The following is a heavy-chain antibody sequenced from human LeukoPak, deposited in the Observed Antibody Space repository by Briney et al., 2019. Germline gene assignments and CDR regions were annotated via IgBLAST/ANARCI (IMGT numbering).Heavy chain of an antibody. CDR3: ARLSGDITVFDL. Sequence: GGSLRLSCAASGFTFGNYWVSWVRQAPGKGLEWVATIRRDGVAKYYVDSVRGRFTISRDNAQNSLFLQMNSLRAEDTALYFCARLSGDITVFDLWGQGTQVTVSS. V-gene: IGHV3-7*01. J-gene: IGHJ5*02. CDR2: IRRDGVAK. CDR1: GFTFGNYW. D-gene: IGHD1-20*01.